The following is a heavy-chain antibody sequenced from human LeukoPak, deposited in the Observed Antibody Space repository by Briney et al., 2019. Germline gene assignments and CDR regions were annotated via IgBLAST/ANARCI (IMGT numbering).Heavy chain of an antibody. CDR1: GGSISSSSYY. V-gene: IGHV4-39*07. D-gene: IGHD3-10*01. CDR3: AREGLWFGELLFFDY. J-gene: IGHJ4*02. Sequence: SETLSLTCTVSGGSISSSSYYWGWIRQPPGKGLEWIGSIYYSGSTYYNPSLKSRVTISVDTSKNQFSLKLSSVTAADTAVYYCAREGLWFGELLFFDYWGQGTLVTVSS. CDR2: IYYSGST.